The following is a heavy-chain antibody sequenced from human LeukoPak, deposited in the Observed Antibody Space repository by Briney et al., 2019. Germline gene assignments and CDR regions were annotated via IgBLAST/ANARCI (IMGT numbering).Heavy chain of an antibody. V-gene: IGHV3-23*01. CDR1: GFTFSSYA. CDR2: ISGSGGST. CDR3: AKWGAYYYGSGSYSELDY. J-gene: IGHJ4*02. Sequence: GGSLRLPCAASGFTFSSYAMSWVRQAPGKGLEWVSAISGSGGSTYYADSVKGRFTISRDNSKNTLYLQMNSLRAEDTAVYYCAKWGAYYYGSGSYSELDYWGQGTLVTVSS. D-gene: IGHD3-10*01.